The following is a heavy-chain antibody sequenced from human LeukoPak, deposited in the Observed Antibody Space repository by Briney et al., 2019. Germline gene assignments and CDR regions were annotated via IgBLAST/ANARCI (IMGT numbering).Heavy chain of an antibody. J-gene: IGHJ4*02. CDR3: ARSYCSGGSCYPILDFDY. V-gene: IGHV1-69*06. CDR1: GDTFSSYA. CDR2: IIPIFGTA. D-gene: IGHD2-15*01. Sequence: ASVKVSCTASGDTFSSYAISWVRQAPGQGLEWMGGIIPIFGTANYAQKFQGRVTITADKSTSTAYMEQSSLRSEDTAVYYCARSYCSGGSCYPILDFDYWGQGTLVTVSS.